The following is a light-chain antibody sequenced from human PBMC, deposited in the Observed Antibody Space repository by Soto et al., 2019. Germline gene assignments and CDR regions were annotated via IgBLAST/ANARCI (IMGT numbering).Light chain of an antibody. V-gene: IGLV2-14*01. CDR1: SSDVGGYNY. CDR3: CSYTSTSTSV. J-gene: IGLJ1*01. CDR2: DVS. Sequence: QCALTQPASVSGAPGQSITISCTGTSSDVGGYNYVSWYQQHPGKAPKLMIYDVSNRPSGVSNRFSGSKSGNTASLTISGLQAEDEADYYCCSYTSTSTSVFATGPTVTVL.